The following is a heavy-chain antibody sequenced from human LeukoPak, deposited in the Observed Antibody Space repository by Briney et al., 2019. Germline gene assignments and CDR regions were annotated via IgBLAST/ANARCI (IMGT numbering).Heavy chain of an antibody. D-gene: IGHD1-14*01. Sequence: GGSLRLSCAASGFTFSSYWMSWVRQAPGKGLEWVANIKQDGSEKYYVDSVKGRFTISRDNAKNSLYLQMNSLRAEDTAVYYRARDRKRFGYYYYGMDVWGQGTTVTVSS. V-gene: IGHV3-7*01. CDR3: ARDRKRFGYYYYGMDV. J-gene: IGHJ6*02. CDR1: GFTFSSYW. CDR2: IKQDGSEK.